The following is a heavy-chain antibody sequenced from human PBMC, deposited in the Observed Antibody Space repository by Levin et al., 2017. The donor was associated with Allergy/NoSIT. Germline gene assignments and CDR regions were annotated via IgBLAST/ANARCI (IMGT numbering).Heavy chain of an antibody. J-gene: IGHJ4*02. D-gene: IGHD3-10*01. V-gene: IGHV1-2*02. CDR3: ARVVVTMVRGPNDY. CDR1: GYTFTGYY. CDR2: INPNSGGT. Sequence: GESLKISCKASGYTFTGYYMHWVRQAPGQGLEWMGWINPNSGGTNYAQKFQGRVTMTRDTSISTAYMELSRLRSDDTAVYYCARVVVTMVRGPNDYWGQGTLVTVSS.